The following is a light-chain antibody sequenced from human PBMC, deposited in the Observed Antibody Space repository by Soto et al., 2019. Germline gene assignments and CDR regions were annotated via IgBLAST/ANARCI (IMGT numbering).Light chain of an antibody. Sequence: DIQMTQSPSSLYASIGDRVTITCRASQGIRNYLNWFQQKPGKAPKPLIYDAYNLSTGVTSRFSGSGSGTDFTLSISSLQPEDTATYFCQQYDNLPLTVGGGTKVEIK. J-gene: IGKJ4*01. CDR3: QQYDNLPLT. CDR2: DAY. CDR1: QGIRNY. V-gene: IGKV1-33*01.